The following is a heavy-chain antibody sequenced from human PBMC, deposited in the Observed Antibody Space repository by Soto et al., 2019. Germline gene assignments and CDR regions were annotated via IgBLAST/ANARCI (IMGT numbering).Heavy chain of an antibody. V-gene: IGHV4-59*01. CDR3: ASPYFDTTGYYYGFDS. J-gene: IGHJ4*02. Sequence: SETLSLTCTVSGGSISSYYWSWIRQPPGKGLEWIGYIYYSGRTNYNPSLKSRVTISIDTSKNQFSLRLTSVTAADTAVYYCASPYFDTTGYYYGFDSWGQGALVTVSS. CDR1: GGSISSYY. D-gene: IGHD3-22*01. CDR2: IYYSGRT.